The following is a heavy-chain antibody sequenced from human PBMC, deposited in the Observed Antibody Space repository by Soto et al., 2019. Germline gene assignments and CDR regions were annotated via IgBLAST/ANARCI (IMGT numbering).Heavy chain of an antibody. V-gene: IGHV5-10-1*01. D-gene: IGHD2-2*01. CDR1: GYTFTTFW. CDR2: IDPRDSYV. CDR3: ARLFCSTTTCDSWFDP. Sequence: PGECLTSSCTVFGYTFTTFWIIWVLQMPGKGLEWMGTIDPRDSYVNYSPSFQGHVTISLDKSISTAYLQWGSLKSSDTAMYYCARLFCSTTTCDSWFDPWGQGTLVTVSS. J-gene: IGHJ5*02.